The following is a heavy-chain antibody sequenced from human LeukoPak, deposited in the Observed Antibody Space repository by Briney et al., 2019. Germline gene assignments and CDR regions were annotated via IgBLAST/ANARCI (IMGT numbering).Heavy chain of an antibody. Sequence: GASVKVSCKASGYTFNDHYMHWVRQAPGQGLEWMGWINPNNGGTKYAQKFQGRVTMTRDTSISTVYMELSRLRSDDTAVYYCARAGDSSGHSIDAFDIWGQGTMVTVSS. J-gene: IGHJ3*02. CDR2: INPNNGGT. CDR1: GYTFNDHY. V-gene: IGHV1-2*02. CDR3: ARAGDSSGHSIDAFDI. D-gene: IGHD6-19*01.